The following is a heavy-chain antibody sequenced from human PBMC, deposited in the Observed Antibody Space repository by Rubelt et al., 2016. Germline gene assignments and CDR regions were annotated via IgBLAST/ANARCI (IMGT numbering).Heavy chain of an antibody. Sequence: QVQLQQWGEGLLKPSETLSLTCAVYGGSFSGYYWSWIRQPPGKGLEWVGAISYSGNTYYNPSLKSRVTITVDTSKNQFSQKLSSVTAADTGVYYCVRLPGYCTSTSCYGNYVMDVGGQGTTVTVSS. D-gene: IGHD2-2*01. CDR1: GGSFSGYY. CDR3: VRLPGYCTSTSCYGNYVMDV. V-gene: IGHV4-34*02. J-gene: IGHJ6*02. CDR2: ISYSGNT.